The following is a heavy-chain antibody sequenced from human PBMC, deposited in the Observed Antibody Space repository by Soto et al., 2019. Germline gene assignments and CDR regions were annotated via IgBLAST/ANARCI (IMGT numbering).Heavy chain of an antibody. J-gene: IGHJ5*02. CDR2: IVVGSGNT. D-gene: IGHD3-3*01. Sequence: SVKVSCKASGFTFTSSAVQWVRQARGQRLEWIGWIVVGSGNTNYAQKFQERVTITRDMSTSTAYMELSSLRSEDTAVYYCAADLYYDFWSGPGWFGPWGQGTLVTVSS. CDR3: AADLYYDFWSGPGWFGP. V-gene: IGHV1-58*01. CDR1: GFTFTSSA.